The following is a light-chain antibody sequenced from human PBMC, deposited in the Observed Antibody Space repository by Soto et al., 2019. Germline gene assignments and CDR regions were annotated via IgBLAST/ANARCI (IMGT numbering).Light chain of an antibody. CDR2: DAS. CDR3: QQYDNPPFT. Sequence: DIQMTQSPSSLSASVGDRVTITCQASQDISNYLNWYQQKPGKAPKLLIYDASNLETGVPSRFSASGSGTDFTFTISSLQPEDIATYYCQQYDNPPFTFGPGTKVDLK. J-gene: IGKJ3*01. V-gene: IGKV1-33*01. CDR1: QDISNY.